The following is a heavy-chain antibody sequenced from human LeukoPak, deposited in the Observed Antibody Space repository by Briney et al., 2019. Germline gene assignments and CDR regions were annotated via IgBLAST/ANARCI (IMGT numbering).Heavy chain of an antibody. Sequence: EASVKVSCKASGGTFSSYAISWVRQAPGQGLEWMGGIIPIFGTANYAQKFQGRVTITADESTSTAYMELSSLRSEDTAVYYCARDAHVEMATISYYYYMDVWGKGTTVTVSS. CDR3: ARDAHVEMATISYYYYMDV. D-gene: IGHD5-24*01. V-gene: IGHV1-69*13. CDR1: GGTFSSYA. J-gene: IGHJ6*03. CDR2: IIPIFGTA.